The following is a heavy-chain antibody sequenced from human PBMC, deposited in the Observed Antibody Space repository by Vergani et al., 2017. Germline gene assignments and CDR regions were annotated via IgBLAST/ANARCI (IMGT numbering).Heavy chain of an antibody. CDR2: IYYSGST. J-gene: IGHJ5*02. Sequence: QLQLQESGPGLVKPSETLSLTCTVSGGSISSYYWSWIRQPPGKGLEWIGYIYYSGSTNYNPSLKSRVTISVDTSKNQFSLKLSSVTAADTAVYYCARNLGGVVDRWGQGTLVTVSS. D-gene: IGHD2-21*01. V-gene: IGHV4-59*01. CDR3: ARNLGGVVDR. CDR1: GGSISSYY.